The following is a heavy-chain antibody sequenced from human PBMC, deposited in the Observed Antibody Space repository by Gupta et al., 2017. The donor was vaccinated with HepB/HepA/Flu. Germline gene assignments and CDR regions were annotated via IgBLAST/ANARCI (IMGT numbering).Heavy chain of an antibody. CDR1: GYTFTSYD. CDR2: MNPNSGNT. CDR3: ARAPSMGGDDAFDI. J-gene: IGHJ3*02. V-gene: IGHV1-8*03. D-gene: IGHD3-16*01. Sequence: QVQQVQSGAEVKKPGASVKVSCKVSGYTFTSYDINRVRQATGQGLEWMGWMNPNSGNTGYAQKFQGRVTITRNTSISTAYMELSSLRSEDTAVYYCARAPSMGGDDAFDIWGQGTMVTVSS.